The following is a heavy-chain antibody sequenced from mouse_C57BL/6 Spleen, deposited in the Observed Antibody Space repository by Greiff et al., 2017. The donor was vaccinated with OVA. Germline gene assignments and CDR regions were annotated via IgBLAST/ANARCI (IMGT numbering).Heavy chain of an antibody. CDR2: IYPGDGDT. CDR1: GYAFSSYW. Sequence: QVQLQQSGAELVKPGASVKISCKASGYAFSSYWMNWVKQRPGKGLEWIGQIYPGDGDTNYNGKFKGKATLTADKSSSTAYMQLSSLTSEDSAVYCCARGHYGSNPWFAYWGQGTLVTVSA. V-gene: IGHV1-80*01. CDR3: ARGHYGSNPWFAY. J-gene: IGHJ3*01. D-gene: IGHD1-1*01.